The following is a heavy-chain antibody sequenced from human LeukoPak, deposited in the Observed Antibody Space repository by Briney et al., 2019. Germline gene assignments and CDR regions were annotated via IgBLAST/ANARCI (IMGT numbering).Heavy chain of an antibody. Sequence: GGSLRLSCAASGFTFSSYDMHWVRQAPGRGLEWVSSISVSGSKTYYADSMKGRLTISRDNSKNTVYLQMNNVRSDDTAVYFCGKDSAAVRFDPWGQGTLVTVSS. D-gene: IGHD2-2*01. J-gene: IGHJ5*02. CDR3: GKDSAAVRFDP. CDR2: ISVSGSKT. CDR1: GFTFSSYD. V-gene: IGHV3-23*01.